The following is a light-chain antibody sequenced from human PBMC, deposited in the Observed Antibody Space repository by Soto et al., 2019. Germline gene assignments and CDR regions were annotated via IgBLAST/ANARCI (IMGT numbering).Light chain of an antibody. CDR3: QHYDNLPL. Sequence: DIQMTQSPSSLSASVGDRVTITCQATQDISNYLNWYQQKPGEAPKLLIYDASNLETGVPSMFSGGGTGTDFTFPISXLQPEDSATYYCQHYDNLPLFGGGTKVDIK. CDR1: QDISNY. CDR2: DAS. J-gene: IGKJ4*01. V-gene: IGKV1-33*01.